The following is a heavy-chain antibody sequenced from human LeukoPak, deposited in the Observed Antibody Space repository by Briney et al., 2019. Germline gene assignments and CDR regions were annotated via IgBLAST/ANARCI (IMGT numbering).Heavy chain of an antibody. Sequence: ASVKVSCKASGYTFTSYDINWVRQATGQGLEWMGWMNPNSGNTGYAQKLQGRVTMTRNTSISTAYMELSIMRAEDTAVYYCARGTRSGYWHCWFDPWGQGTLVTVSS. CDR3: ARGTRSGYWHCWFDP. J-gene: IGHJ5*02. D-gene: IGHD3-22*01. CDR1: GYTFTSYD. V-gene: IGHV1-8*01. CDR2: MNPNSGNT.